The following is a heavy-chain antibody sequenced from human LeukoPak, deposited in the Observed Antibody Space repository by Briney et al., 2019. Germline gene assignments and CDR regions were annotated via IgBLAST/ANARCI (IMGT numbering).Heavy chain of an antibody. CDR1: GFIFSGNW. Sequence: PGGSLRLSCAASGFIFSGNWMSWVRQAPGKGLEWVAIINLDGSQKYYVDSVKGRLTISRDNAKNSLYLQMNALRVEDTAVYYCARSSQGAYDIWGQGTMVTVSS. V-gene: IGHV3-7*04. CDR2: INLDGSQK. J-gene: IGHJ3*02. CDR3: ARSSQGAYDI.